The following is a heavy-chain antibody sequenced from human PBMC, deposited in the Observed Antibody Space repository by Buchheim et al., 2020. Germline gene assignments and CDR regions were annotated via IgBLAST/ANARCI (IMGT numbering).Heavy chain of an antibody. Sequence: EVQLLESGGGLVQPGGSLRLSCAASGFTFSSYAMSWVRQAPGKGLEWVSAISGSGGSTYYADSVKGRFTISRDNSTNKLYLQMNSLRAEDTAVYYCAKSWGTSYNNHYYYYGMDVWGQGTT. CDR1: GFTFSSYA. D-gene: IGHD2-2*01. CDR3: AKSWGTSYNNHYYYYGMDV. V-gene: IGHV3-23*01. CDR2: ISGSGGST. J-gene: IGHJ6*02.